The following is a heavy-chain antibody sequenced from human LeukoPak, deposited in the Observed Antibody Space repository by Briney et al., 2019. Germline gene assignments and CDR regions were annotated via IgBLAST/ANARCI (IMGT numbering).Heavy chain of an antibody. J-gene: IGHJ4*02. CDR1: GGSISSSSYY. CDR3: ARQGVAAMVIDY. D-gene: IGHD5-18*01. CDR2: IYYSGST. V-gene: IGHV4-39*01. Sequence: KPSETLSLTCTVSGGSISSSSYYWGWIRQPPGKGLEWIGSIYYSGSTYYNPSLKSRVTISVDTSKNQFSLKLSSVTAADTAVYYCARQGVAAMVIDYWGQGTLVTVSS.